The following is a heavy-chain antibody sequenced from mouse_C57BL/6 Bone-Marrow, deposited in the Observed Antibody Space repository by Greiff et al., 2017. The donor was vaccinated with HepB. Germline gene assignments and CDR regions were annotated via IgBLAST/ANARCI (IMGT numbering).Heavy chain of an antibody. D-gene: IGHD1-1*01. CDR3: ARCYYGSSYWYFDV. J-gene: IGHJ1*03. CDR1: GFTFSDYG. Sequence: EVKVEESGGGLVKPGGSLKLSCAASGFTFSDYGMHWVRQAPEKGLEWVAYISSGSSTIYYADTVKGRFTISRDNAKNTLFLQMTSLRSEDTAMYYCARCYYGSSYWYFDVWGTGTTVTVSS. CDR2: ISSGSSTI. V-gene: IGHV5-17*01.